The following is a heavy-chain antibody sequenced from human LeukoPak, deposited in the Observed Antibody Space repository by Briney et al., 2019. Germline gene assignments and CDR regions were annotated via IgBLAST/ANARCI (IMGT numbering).Heavy chain of an antibody. D-gene: IGHD2-21*02. CDR1: GFTFSTYG. J-gene: IGHJ3*02. Sequence: GRSLRLSCAASGFTFSTYGMHWVRQAPGKGLEWVAVISYDGSSKFYADSVKGRFTISRDSSKNTLHLQMNRLRPEDTAVYYCARCGSDYDGGAFDIWGQGTVVTVSS. CDR2: ISYDGSSK. CDR3: ARCGSDYDGGAFDI. V-gene: IGHV3-30*03.